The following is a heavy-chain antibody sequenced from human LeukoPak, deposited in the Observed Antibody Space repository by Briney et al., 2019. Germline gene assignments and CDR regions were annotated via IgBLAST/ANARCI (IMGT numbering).Heavy chain of an antibody. CDR2: ISGSGGST. CDR1: GFTFSSYA. CDR3: AKAPRDGYDNPFGYFDY. D-gene: IGHD5-24*01. V-gene: IGHV3-23*01. J-gene: IGHJ4*02. Sequence: GGSLRLSCAASGFTFSSYAMSWVRQAPGKGLEWVSAISGSGGSTYYADSVKGRFTISRDNSKNTLYLQMNSLRAEDTAVYYCAKAPRDGYDNPFGYFDYWGQGTLVTVSS.